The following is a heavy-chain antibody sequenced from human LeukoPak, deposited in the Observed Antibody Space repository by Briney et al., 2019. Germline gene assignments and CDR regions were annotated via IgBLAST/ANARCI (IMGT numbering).Heavy chain of an antibody. CDR3: VQGGHFDF. CDR1: GFPFSTFW. CDR2: INEDGSKK. D-gene: IGHD3-16*01. V-gene: IGHV3-7*01. J-gene: IGHJ4*02. Sequence: GGSLRLSCAASGFPFSTFWMTWGRQTPGKGPEWLANINEDGSKKYYVDSVKGRFTISRDNGKNSLYLEMNSLRADDTALYFCVQGGHFDFWGQGAPVTVSS.